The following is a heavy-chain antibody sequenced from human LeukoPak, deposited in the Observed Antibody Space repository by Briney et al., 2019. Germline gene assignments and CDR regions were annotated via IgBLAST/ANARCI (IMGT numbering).Heavy chain of an antibody. J-gene: IGHJ4*02. Sequence: PGGSLRLSCAVSGFTFSGHWMFWVRQAPGKGPVWVSSINSDGSSTGYTDSVKGRFTISRDNAKNTLYLQMNSLRAEDTAVYYCAKEGLEMDSFDYWGQGTLVTVSS. D-gene: IGHD5-24*01. V-gene: IGHV3-74*01. CDR3: AKEGLEMDSFDY. CDR1: GFTFSGHW. CDR2: INSDGSST.